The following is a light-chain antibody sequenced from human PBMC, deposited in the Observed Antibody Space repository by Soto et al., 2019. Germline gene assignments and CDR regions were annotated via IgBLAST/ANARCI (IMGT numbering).Light chain of an antibody. V-gene: IGKV3-20*01. CDR3: QQYGASPIT. CDR2: GAF. J-gene: IGKJ3*01. CDR1: QSVSDNN. Sequence: EIVLTQSPGTLSLSPGERAILSCRASQSVSDNNLAWYQQKPGQAPRLLMYGAFFRVTGVPDRFSGSASGVDFTLTISRLEPEDVAVYFCQQYGASPITFGPGTKVDT.